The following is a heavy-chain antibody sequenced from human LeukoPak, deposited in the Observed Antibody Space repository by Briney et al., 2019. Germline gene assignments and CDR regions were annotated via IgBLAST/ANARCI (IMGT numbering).Heavy chain of an antibody. CDR1: GYTFTRHQ. V-gene: IGHV1-46*01. J-gene: IGHJ6*02. CDR2: INPSGGTT. CDR3: ARELTSGGMDV. Sequence: ASVKVSSTASGYTFTRHQMYWVRQAPGQGLEWKGLINPSGGTTSYAQKFQGRVTMTTDTSTSTVYMDLSGLRSEDTAVYFCARELTSGGMDVWGHGTTVTVSS. D-gene: IGHD4-11*01.